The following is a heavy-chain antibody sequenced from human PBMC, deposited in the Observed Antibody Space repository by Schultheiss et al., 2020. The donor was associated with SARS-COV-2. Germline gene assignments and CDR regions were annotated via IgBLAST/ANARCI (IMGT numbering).Heavy chain of an antibody. Sequence: GGSLRLSCAASGFTFSSYSMNWVRQAPGKGLEWVSSISSSSSYIYYADSVKGRFTISRDNAKNSLYLQMNSLRAEDTAVYYCARDVGDQPYYYYGMDVWGQGTTVTVSS. CDR2: ISSSSSYI. J-gene: IGHJ6*02. D-gene: IGHD3-16*01. CDR3: ARDVGDQPYYYYGMDV. V-gene: IGHV3-21*01. CDR1: GFTFSSYS.